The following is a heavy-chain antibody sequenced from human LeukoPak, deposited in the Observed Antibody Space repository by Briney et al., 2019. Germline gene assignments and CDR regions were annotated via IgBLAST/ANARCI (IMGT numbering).Heavy chain of an antibody. D-gene: IGHD2-2*01. J-gene: IGHJ4*02. Sequence: GASLKVSCKASGYTFTGYSMHWVRQAPGQGLEWMGWINPNSGVTNYAQKFQGRVTMTRDTSISTAYMELSSLRSDDTAVYYCARAGMEGASCYDYWGQGTLVTVST. CDR1: GYTFTGYS. CDR3: ARAGMEGASCYDY. V-gene: IGHV1-2*02. CDR2: INPNSGVT.